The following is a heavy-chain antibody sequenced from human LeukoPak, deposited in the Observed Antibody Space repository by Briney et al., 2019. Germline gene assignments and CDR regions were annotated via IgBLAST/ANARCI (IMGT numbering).Heavy chain of an antibody. CDR3: TRDRELGW. D-gene: IGHD6-19*01. Sequence: SETLSLTCSVSGGSISTYFWGWIRQSPGKGLEWIGWSYHRGSTSYNPSLKSRVAISVDTSKNQFSLKLTSVTAADTAVHYCTRDRELGWWGQGTLVIVSS. J-gene: IGHJ4*02. CDR1: GGSISTYF. V-gene: IGHV4-59*13. CDR2: SYHRGST.